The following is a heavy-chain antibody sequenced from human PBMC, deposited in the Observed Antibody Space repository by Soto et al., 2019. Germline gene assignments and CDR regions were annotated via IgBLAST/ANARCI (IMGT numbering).Heavy chain of an antibody. V-gene: IGHV1-3*01. CDR2: INAGNGNT. CDR1: GYTFTSYA. Sequence: ASVKVSCKASGYTFTSYAMHWVRRAPGQRLEWMGWINAGNGNTKYSQKFQGRVTITRDTSASTAYMELSSLRSEDTAVYYCARDHEYYDYVWGSYRSTPNYFDYWGQGTLVTVSS. D-gene: IGHD3-16*02. CDR3: ARDHEYYDYVWGSYRSTPNYFDY. J-gene: IGHJ4*02.